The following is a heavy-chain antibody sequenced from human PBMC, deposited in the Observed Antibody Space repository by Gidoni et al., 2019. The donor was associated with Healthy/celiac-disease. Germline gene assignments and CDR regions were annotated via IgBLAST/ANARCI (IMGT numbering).Heavy chain of an antibody. CDR3: ARITYYYDSSGFYYYYGMDV. Sequence: QVQLQESGPGLVKPSETLSLTCTVSGGPISSYYWSWIRQPAGKGLEWIGRIYTSGSTNYNPSLKSRVTMSVDTSKNQFSLKLSSVTAADTAVYYCARITYYYDSSGFYYYYGMDVWGQGTTVTVSS. J-gene: IGHJ6*02. CDR1: GGPISSYY. CDR2: IYTSGST. V-gene: IGHV4-4*07. D-gene: IGHD3-22*01.